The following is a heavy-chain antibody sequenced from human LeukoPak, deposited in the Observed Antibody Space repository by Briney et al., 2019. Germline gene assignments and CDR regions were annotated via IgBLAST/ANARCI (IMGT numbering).Heavy chain of an antibody. CDR3: ARSYNTFDY. CDR2: INTNSGNP. V-gene: IGHV7-4-1*02. D-gene: IGHD3-10*01. Sequence: ASVKVSCKASGYTFTTYIMNWVRQAPGQGLEWMGWINTNSGNPTYAQGFTGRFVFSLDTSVSTAYLQISSLKAEDTAVYYCARSYNTFDYWGQGTLVTVSS. J-gene: IGHJ4*02. CDR1: GYTFTTYI.